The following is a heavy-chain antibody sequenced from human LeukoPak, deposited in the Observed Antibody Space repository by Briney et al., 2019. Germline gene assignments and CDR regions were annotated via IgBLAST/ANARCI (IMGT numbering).Heavy chain of an antibody. D-gene: IGHD3-22*01. Sequence: PSETLSLTCAVYGGSFSGYYWSWIRQPPGKGLEWIGEINHSGSTNYNPSLKSRVTISVDKSKNQLSLKLSSVTAADTAVYYCASGMIGSSGYYYADDAFDIWGQGTMVTVSS. V-gene: IGHV4-34*01. CDR1: GGSFSGYY. CDR2: INHSGST. J-gene: IGHJ3*02. CDR3: ASGMIGSSGYYYADDAFDI.